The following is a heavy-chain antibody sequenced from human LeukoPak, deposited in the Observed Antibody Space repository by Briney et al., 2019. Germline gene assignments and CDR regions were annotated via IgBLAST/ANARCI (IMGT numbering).Heavy chain of an antibody. CDR3: ARGVDILTGPYAFDI. V-gene: IGHV4-39*01. D-gene: IGHD3-9*01. CDR1: GGSISSSTYY. Sequence: PSETLSLACTVSGGSISSSTYYWGWIRQPPGKGLEWVGSFYYSGATYYNPSLKSRVTISVDTSKRQFSLKLSSVTAADTAVYYCARGVDILTGPYAFDIWGQGTMVTVSS. J-gene: IGHJ3*02. CDR2: FYYSGAT.